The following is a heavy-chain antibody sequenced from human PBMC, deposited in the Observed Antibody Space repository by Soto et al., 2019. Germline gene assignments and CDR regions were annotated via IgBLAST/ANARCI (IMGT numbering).Heavy chain of an antibody. J-gene: IGHJ4*02. CDR1: GFTFSNAW. V-gene: IGHV3-15*01. Sequence: EVQLVESGGGLVKPGGSLRLSCAASGFTFSNAWMSWVRQAPGKGLEWVCRIKSKTDGGTTDYAAPVKGRFTISRDDSKNTLYLQMTSLKTEATAVYYCTTGIYGDYVKDYWGQGTLVTVSS. CDR3: TTGIYGDYVKDY. D-gene: IGHD4-17*01. CDR2: IKSKTDGGTT.